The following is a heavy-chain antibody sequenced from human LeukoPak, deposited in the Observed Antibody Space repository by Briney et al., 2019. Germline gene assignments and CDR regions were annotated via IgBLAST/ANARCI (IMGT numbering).Heavy chain of an antibody. CDR1: GYTFTSYA. Sequence: ASVKVSCKASGYTFTSYAMHWVRQAPGQRLEWMGWINAGNGNTKYSQKFQGRVTITRDTSASTAYKELSSLRSEDTAVYYCARGWQLVRVDYWGQGTLVTVSS. V-gene: IGHV1-3*01. D-gene: IGHD6-6*01. J-gene: IGHJ4*02. CDR3: ARGWQLVRVDY. CDR2: INAGNGNT.